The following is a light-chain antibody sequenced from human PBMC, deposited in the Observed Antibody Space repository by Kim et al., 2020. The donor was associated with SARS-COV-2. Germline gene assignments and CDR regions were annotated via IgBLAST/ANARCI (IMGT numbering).Light chain of an antibody. J-gene: IGKJ1*01. CDR3: QQYGRSPMT. Sequence: EIVLTQSPGTLSLSPGERATLSCRVSQSVSSSYLAWYQQKPGQAPRLLIYGASSRATGIPDRFSGSGSGTDFTLTISRLEPEDFAVYFCQQYGRSPMTFGQGTKVEIK. CDR1: QSVSSSY. CDR2: GAS. V-gene: IGKV3-20*01.